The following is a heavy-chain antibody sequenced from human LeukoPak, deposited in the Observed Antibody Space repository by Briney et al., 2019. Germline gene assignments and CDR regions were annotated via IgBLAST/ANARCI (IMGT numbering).Heavy chain of an antibody. J-gene: IGHJ5*02. CDR3: ARDRGAVAGTWFDP. CDR1: GYTLTGYY. Sequence: GASVKVSCKASGYTLTGYYMHWVRQAPGQGLEWMGWINPNSGGTNYAQKFQGRVTMTRDTSISTAYMELSRLRSDDTAVYYCARDRGAVAGTWFDPWGQGTLVTVSS. V-gene: IGHV1-2*02. CDR2: INPNSGGT. D-gene: IGHD6-19*01.